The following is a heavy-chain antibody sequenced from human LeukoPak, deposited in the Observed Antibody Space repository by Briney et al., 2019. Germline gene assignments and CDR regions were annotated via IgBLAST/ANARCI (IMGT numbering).Heavy chain of an antibody. D-gene: IGHD1-26*01. CDR2: ITDSGIST. CDR3: AKGSRGNYDY. Sequence: GGSLRLSCAASGFTFNSYAMAWVRQAPEKGLEWVSSITDSGISTYYADSVKGRFTISRDNSKNTLYLQINSLRAEDTAVYYCAKGSRGNYDYWGRGTLVTVPS. CDR1: GFTFNSYA. V-gene: IGHV3-23*01. J-gene: IGHJ4*02.